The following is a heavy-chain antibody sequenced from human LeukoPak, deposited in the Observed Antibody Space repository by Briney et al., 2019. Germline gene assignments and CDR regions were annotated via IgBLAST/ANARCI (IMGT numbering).Heavy chain of an antibody. V-gene: IGHV1-69*06. CDR2: IIPIFGTA. Sequence: SVKVSCKASGGTFSSYAISWVRQAPGQGLEWMGGIIPIFGTANYAQKFQGRVTITADKSTSTAYMELSSLRSEDTAVYYCARGGTYYYGSGGNWFDPWGQGTLVTVSS. D-gene: IGHD3-10*01. CDR3: ARGGTYYYGSGGNWFDP. CDR1: GGTFSSYA. J-gene: IGHJ5*02.